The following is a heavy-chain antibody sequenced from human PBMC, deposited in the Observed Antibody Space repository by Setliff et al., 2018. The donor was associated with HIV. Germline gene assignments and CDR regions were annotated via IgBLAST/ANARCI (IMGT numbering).Heavy chain of an antibody. CDR2: LDPEDGKT. CDR1: GYTLTEVS. J-gene: IGHJ4*03. V-gene: IGHV1-24*01. CDR3: AIGRRIITFGGLVGLVQSLYYFHC. D-gene: IGHD3-16*02. Sequence: ASVKVSCKVSGYTLTEVSMHWVRQAPGEGLEWMGGLDPEDGKTIYAQKFQGRVSMTEDTSTDTASMELRGLRFDDTAVYYCAIGRRIITFGGLVGLVQSLYYFHCWGHGTLVTVSS.